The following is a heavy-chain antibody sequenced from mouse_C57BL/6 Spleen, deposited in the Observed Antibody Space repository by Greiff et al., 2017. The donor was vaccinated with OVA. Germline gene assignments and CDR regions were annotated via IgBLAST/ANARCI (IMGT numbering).Heavy chain of an antibody. D-gene: IGHD1-1*01. V-gene: IGHV1-55*01. CDR3: ARKHYGRPYYYAMDY. Sequence: QVQLQQPGAELVKPGASVKMSCKASGYTFTSYWITWLKQRPGQGLEWIGDIYPGSGSTNYNEKFKSKATLTVDTSTSTAYMQLSSLTSEDSAVYYCARKHYGRPYYYAMDYWGQGTSVTVSS. CDR1: GYTFTSYW. CDR2: IYPGSGST. J-gene: IGHJ4*01.